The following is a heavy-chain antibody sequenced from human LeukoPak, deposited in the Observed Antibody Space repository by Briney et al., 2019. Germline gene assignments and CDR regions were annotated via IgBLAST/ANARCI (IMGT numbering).Heavy chain of an antibody. D-gene: IGHD3-10*02. J-gene: IGHJ6*02. CDR3: ACSDRFDV. V-gene: IGHV3-53*01. Sequence: GGSLRLSCAASGFTFSSYWMSWVRQAPGKGLEWVSVIYSGGSTYYADSVKGRFTISRDNSKNTLYLQMNSLRAEDTAVYYCACSDRFDVWGQGTTVTVSS. CDR1: GFTFSSYW. CDR2: IYSGGST.